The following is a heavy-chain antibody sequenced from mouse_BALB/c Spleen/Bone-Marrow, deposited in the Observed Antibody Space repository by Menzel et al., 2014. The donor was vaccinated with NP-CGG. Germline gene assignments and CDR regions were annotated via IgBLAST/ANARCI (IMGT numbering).Heavy chain of an antibody. Sequence: VQLQQSGGGLVKPGGSLKLSCAASGFTFSTYAMSWVRQTPEKRLEWVATINSGGTYIYYADSVKGRFTISRDNAKSTLYLQMSSLRSEDTAMFYCARPRMGSTSFDVWGAGTTVTVSS. CDR1: GFTFSTYA. V-gene: IGHV5-9-3*01. J-gene: IGHJ1*01. D-gene: IGHD2-3*01. CDR3: ARPRMGSTSFDV. CDR2: INSGGTYI.